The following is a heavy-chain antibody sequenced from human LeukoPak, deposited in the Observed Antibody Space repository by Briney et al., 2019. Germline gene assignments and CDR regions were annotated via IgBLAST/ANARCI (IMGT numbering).Heavy chain of an antibody. Sequence: SETLSLTCTVSGGSIRIYYWSCIRQPPGKGLEWIGYIYYSGSTNYNAPLTNRVTISVDTSKNQFSLMLSCVTAPDTAVVYCAREVGYCSGGSCYSYFDYWGQGTLVTVSS. CDR1: GGSIRIYY. CDR2: IYYSGST. CDR3: AREVGYCSGGSCYSYFDY. V-gene: IGHV4-59*01. D-gene: IGHD2-15*01. J-gene: IGHJ4*02.